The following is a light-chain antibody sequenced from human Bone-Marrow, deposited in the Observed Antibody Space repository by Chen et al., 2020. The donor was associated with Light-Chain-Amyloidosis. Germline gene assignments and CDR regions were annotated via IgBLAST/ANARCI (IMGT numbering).Light chain of an antibody. CDR3: CSYAGSNTFL. CDR2: GVT. J-gene: IGLJ2*01. Sequence: QSALTQPASVSGSPGQSITISCTGTSSDIGTYSLVSWYQHHPGKAPQLMIYGVTKRPSGVSDRFSGSRSGNTAALTISGLQAEDEADYYCCSYAGSNTFLFGGGTKLTVL. V-gene: IGLV2-23*02. CDR1: SSDIGTYSL.